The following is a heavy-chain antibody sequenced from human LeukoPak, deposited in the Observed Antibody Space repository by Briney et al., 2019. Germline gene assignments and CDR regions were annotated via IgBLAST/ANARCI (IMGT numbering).Heavy chain of an antibody. CDR1: GFTFDDYG. D-gene: IGHD3-16*01. V-gene: IGHV3-20*04. Sequence: GGSLRLSCAASGFTFDDYGMSWVRQAPGKGLEWVSGINWNGGSTGYADSVKGRFTISRDNAKNSLYLQMNSLRAEDTAVYYCARDPLRIMITFGGVRDAFDIWGQGTMVTVSS. CDR3: ARDPLRIMITFGGVRDAFDI. J-gene: IGHJ3*02. CDR2: INWNGGST.